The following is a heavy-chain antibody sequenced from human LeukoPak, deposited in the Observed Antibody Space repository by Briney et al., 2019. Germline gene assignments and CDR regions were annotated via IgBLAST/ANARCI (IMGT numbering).Heavy chain of an antibody. CDR3: ARGNIIGPFDY. CDR2: IYYSGSA. V-gene: IGHV4-59*01. Sequence: SETLCLTCTVSGGSISSYYWSWIRQPPGKGLEWIGYIYYSGSANYNPSLKSRVTISVDTSKNQFSLKLSSVTAADTAVYYCARGNIIGPFDYWGQGTLVTVSS. CDR1: GGSISSYY. J-gene: IGHJ4*02. D-gene: IGHD2/OR15-2a*01.